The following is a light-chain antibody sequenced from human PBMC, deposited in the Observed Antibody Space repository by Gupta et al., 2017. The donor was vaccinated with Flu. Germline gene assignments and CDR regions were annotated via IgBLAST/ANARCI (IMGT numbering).Light chain of an antibody. CDR3: QQHGSSPPLT. CDR1: QSVSRGY. CDR2: GTS. V-gene: IGKV3-20*01. Sequence: IALTQSPGTLSLSPADRATLPCSASQSVSRGYLAWYQQKPGQAPRLLIYGTSSRGTGIPDRFSGSGSGTDFTLTISRLEPEDFAVYYCQQHGSSPPLTFGEGTKVEIK. J-gene: IGKJ2*01.